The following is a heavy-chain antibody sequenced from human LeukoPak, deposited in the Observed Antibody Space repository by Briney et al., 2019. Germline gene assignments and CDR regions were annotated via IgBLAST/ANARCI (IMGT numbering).Heavy chain of an antibody. CDR3: AREVPHPEYGDKYFYGLDV. Sequence: ASLNVSCKAFGYTFKDYSLHWVRQAPGQGLEWMGWITPKTGDAKFAPKFRGGVTMTSDTSVNTTFLTLRSLRSDDTAIYYCAREVPHPEYGDKYFYGLDVWGQGTTVIVSS. D-gene: IGHD4-17*01. J-gene: IGHJ6*02. CDR2: ITPKTGDA. V-gene: IGHV1-2*02. CDR1: GYTFKDYS.